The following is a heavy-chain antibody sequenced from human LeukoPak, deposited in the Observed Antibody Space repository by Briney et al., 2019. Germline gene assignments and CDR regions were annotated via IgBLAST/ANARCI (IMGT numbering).Heavy chain of an antibody. CDR2: IYHTGST. CDR3: ARAGWIITGGIDY. V-gene: IGHV4-38-2*01. J-gene: IGHJ4*02. Sequence: SETLSLTCGVSGYSISRGYYWAWIRPPPGEGVEWIATIYHTGSTYYTPSLGSRVTISVDTSKNEFSLNMNSVSAADTAVYYCARAGWIITGGIDYWGQGALVTVSS. D-gene: IGHD2-2*03. CDR1: GYSISRGYY.